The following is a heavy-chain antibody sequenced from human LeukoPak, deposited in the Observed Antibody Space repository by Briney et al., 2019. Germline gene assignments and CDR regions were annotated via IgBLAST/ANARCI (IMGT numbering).Heavy chain of an antibody. D-gene: IGHD6-6*01. J-gene: IGHJ4*02. Sequence: GGSLRLSCAASGFTVSSNYMSWVRQAPGKGLEWVSVIYSGGSTYYADSVKGRFTISRDNSKNTLYLQMNSLRAADTAVCYCARDKGTSYLSSFDYWGQGTLVTVSS. CDR3: ARDKGTSYLSSFDY. CDR2: IYSGGST. V-gene: IGHV3-66*01. CDR1: GFTVSSNY.